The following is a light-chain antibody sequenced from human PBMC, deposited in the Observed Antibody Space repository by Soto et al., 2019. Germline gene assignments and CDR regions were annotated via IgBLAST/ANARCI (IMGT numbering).Light chain of an antibody. CDR2: YDS. V-gene: IGLV3-21*04. CDR3: QVWDSTSVVV. J-gene: IGLJ2*01. CDR1: NIGSKS. Sequence: SYELTQPPSVSVAPGKTARITCGGNNIGSKSAHWYQQKPGQAPVLVIYYDSDRPSGIPERFSGSNSGNTATLTISRVEAGDEADYYCQVWDSTSVVVFGGGTKLTVL.